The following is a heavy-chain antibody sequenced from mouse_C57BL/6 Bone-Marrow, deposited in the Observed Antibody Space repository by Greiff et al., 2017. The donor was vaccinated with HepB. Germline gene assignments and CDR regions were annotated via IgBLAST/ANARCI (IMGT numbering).Heavy chain of an antibody. CDR3: AREEEHYFDY. V-gene: IGHV1-82*01. J-gene: IGHJ2*01. Sequence: SGPELVKPGASVKISCKASGYAFSSSWMNWVKQRPGKGLEWIGRIYPGDGDTNYNGKFKGKATLTADKSSSTAYMQLSSLTSEDSAVYFCAREEEHYFDYWGQGTTLTVSS. CDR1: GYAFSSSW. CDR2: IYPGDGDT.